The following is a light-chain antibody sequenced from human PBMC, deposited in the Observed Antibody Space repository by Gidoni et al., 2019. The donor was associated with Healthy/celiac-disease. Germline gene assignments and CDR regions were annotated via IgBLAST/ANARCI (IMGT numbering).Light chain of an antibody. J-gene: IGKJ1*01. CDR3: QQSYSTPWT. Sequence: IQLTQSPSSLSASVGDRVTITCRASQSISSYLNCYQQKPGKAPKLLLYAASSLQSGVPSRFSGSGSGTDFTLTISRLQPEDFATYYCQQSYSTPWTFGQGTKVEIK. CDR2: AAS. CDR1: QSISSY. V-gene: IGKV1-39*01.